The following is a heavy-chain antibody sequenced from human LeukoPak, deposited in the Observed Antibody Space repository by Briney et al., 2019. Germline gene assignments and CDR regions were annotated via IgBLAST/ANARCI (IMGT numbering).Heavy chain of an antibody. CDR3: ATAPPGMATRLFDY. CDR2: FDPEDGET. D-gene: IGHD5-24*01. J-gene: IGHJ4*02. CDR1: GYTFTDYY. Sequence: ASVTVSCKTSGYTFTDYYIHWVRQAPGKGLEWMGGFDPEDGETIYAQKFQGRVTMTEDTSTDTAYMELSSLRSEDTAVYYCATAPPGMATRLFDYWGQGTLVTVSS. V-gene: IGHV1-24*01.